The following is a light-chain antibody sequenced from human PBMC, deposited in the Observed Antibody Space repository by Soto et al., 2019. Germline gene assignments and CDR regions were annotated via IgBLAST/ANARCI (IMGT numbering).Light chain of an antibody. V-gene: IGKV3-11*01. CDR3: QQRSNWPPLFT. Sequence: EIVLTQSPATLSLSPGERATLSCRASQSVSSYLAWYQQKPGQAPRLLIYDASNRATGIPARFSGSGSGTDFNLTISSLEHEDFAVYYCQQRSNWPPLFTFGPGTKVDIK. J-gene: IGKJ3*01. CDR2: DAS. CDR1: QSVSSY.